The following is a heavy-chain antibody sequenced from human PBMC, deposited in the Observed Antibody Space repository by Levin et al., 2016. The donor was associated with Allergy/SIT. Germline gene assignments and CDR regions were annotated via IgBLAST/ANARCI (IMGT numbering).Heavy chain of an antibody. CDR1: GGSISSSSYY. Sequence: SETLSLTCTVSGGSISSSSYYWGWIRQPPGKGLEWIGSIYYSGSTYYNPSLKSRVTISVDTSKNQFSLKLSSVTAADTAVYYCARFSVDTAMVYYFDYWGQGTLVTVSS. D-gene: IGHD5-18*01. CDR2: IYYSGST. J-gene: IGHJ4*02. V-gene: IGHV4-39*01. CDR3: ARFSVDTAMVYYFDY.